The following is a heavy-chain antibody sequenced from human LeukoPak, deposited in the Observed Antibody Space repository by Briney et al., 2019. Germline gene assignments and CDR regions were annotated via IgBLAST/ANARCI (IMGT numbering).Heavy chain of an antibody. CDR1: GFTFSSYP. CDR2: IWYDGSNT. D-gene: IGHD6-13*01. CDR3: AGAPGRWPNNWFDP. V-gene: IGHV3-33*08. J-gene: IGHJ5*02. Sequence: GGSLRLSCATSGFTFSSYPMSWVRQAPGKGLEWVAVIWYDGSNTDYADSVKGRFTISRDNSKNMLYLQMNSLRAEDTALYSCAGAPGRWPNNWFDPWGQGTLVTVSS.